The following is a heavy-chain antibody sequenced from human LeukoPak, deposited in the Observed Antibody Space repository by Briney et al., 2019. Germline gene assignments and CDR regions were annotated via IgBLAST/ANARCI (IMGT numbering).Heavy chain of an antibody. CDR3: ARDLLAADYYGMDV. CDR1: GFTFSSYA. CDR2: ISYDGSNK. D-gene: IGHD6-13*01. V-gene: IGHV3-30-3*01. J-gene: IGHJ6*02. Sequence: GGSPRLSCAASGFTFSSYAMHWVRQAPGKGLEWVAVISYDGSNKYYADSVKGRFTISRDNSKNTLYLQMNSLRAEDTAVYYCARDLLAADYYGMDVWGQGTTVTVSS.